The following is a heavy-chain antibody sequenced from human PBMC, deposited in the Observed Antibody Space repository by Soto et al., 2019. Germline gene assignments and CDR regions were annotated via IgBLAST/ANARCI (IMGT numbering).Heavy chain of an antibody. CDR3: AKFYSSGLQTDY. CDR1: GFTFSSYA. CDR2: ISGSGGST. D-gene: IGHD6-19*01. J-gene: IGHJ4*02. Sequence: PVGSLGLSCAASGFTFSSYAMSWVRQAPGKGLEWVSAISGSGGSTYYADSVKGRFTISRDNSKNTLYLQMNSLRAEDTAVYYCAKFYSSGLQTDYWGQGTLVTVS. V-gene: IGHV3-23*01.